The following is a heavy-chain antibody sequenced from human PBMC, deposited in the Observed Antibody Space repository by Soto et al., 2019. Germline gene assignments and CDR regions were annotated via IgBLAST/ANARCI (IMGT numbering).Heavy chain of an antibody. Sequence: GGSLRLSCAASGFTFSSYWMHWVRQAPGKGLVWVSGINIDGSISDYADSVKGRFTISRDNAKNTLYLQMNSLGAEDTGLYYCASGADYNTNYIPFDPWGQGTLVTVSS. CDR3: ASGADYNTNYIPFDP. V-gene: IGHV3-74*01. J-gene: IGHJ5*02. CDR1: GFTFSSYW. D-gene: IGHD3-10*01. CDR2: INIDGSIS.